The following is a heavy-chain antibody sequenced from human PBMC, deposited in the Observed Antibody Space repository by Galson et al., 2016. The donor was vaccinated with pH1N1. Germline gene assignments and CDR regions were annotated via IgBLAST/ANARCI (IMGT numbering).Heavy chain of an antibody. CDR1: GFGFSSYA. V-gene: IGHV3-30-3*01. Sequence: SLRLSCAASGFGFSSYAMHWVRQAPGQGLEWVAFISLGSSNKYYVDSVRGRFTVSRDNPKNTLFLQMNSLRAEDTAIYYCARDSSLWSAGWELFDYWGQGTLVTVSS. CDR3: ARDSSLWSAGWELFDY. D-gene: IGHD1-26*01. CDR2: ISLGSSNK. J-gene: IGHJ4*02.